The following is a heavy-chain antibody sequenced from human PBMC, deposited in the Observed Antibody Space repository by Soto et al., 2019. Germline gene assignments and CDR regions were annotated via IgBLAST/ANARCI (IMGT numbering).Heavy chain of an antibody. D-gene: IGHD3-16*01. Sequence: QVQLVQSGAEVKKPGSSVKVSCKASGGTFSSYAISWVRQAPGQGLEWMGGIIPIFGTANYAQKFQGRVTITADESTRTAYMELSSRRSEDTAVYYCARWGLASYYYYGMDVWGQGTTVTVSS. CDR3: ARWGLASYYYYGMDV. CDR2: IIPIFGTA. V-gene: IGHV1-69*01. CDR1: GGTFSSYA. J-gene: IGHJ6*02.